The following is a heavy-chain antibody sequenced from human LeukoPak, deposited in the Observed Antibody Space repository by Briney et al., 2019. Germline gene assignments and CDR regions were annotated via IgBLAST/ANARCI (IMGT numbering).Heavy chain of an antibody. CDR3: ARDHNWGFAY. V-gene: IGHV3-48*02. Sequence: GGSLRLSCAASGFTFSSYSMNWVRQAPGRGLEWVSYIGSGSTTIHFADSVKGRFTISRDNAKNSLYLQMNSLRDEDTAVYYCARDHNWGFAYWGQGTLVTVSS. J-gene: IGHJ4*02. CDR2: IGSGSTTI. D-gene: IGHD7-27*01. CDR1: GFTFSSYS.